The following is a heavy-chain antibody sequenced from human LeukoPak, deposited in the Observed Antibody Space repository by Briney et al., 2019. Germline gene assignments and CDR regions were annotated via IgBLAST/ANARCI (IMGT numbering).Heavy chain of an antibody. CDR1: GGSLSSGDYY. CDR2: IYYSGST. CDR3: ARGLAARHYRYFDL. J-gene: IGHJ2*01. V-gene: IGHV4-30-4*08. Sequence: LQTLSLTCTVSGGSLSSGDYYWSLIRQPPGKGLEWIGYIYYSGSTYYNPSLKSRVTISVDTSKNQFSLKLSSVTAANTLVYYCARGLAARHYRYFDLWGRGTLVTVSS. D-gene: IGHD6-6*01.